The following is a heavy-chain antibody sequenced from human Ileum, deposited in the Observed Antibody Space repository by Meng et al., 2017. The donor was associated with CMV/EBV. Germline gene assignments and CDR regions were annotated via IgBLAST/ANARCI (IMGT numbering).Heavy chain of an antibody. J-gene: IGHJ5*02. CDR2: IYYSGTT. D-gene: IGHD1-26*01. V-gene: IGHV4-39*07. Sequence: LQLQGSGPGRVKPSETLSLTCTVSGDSITTTTYDWGWLRQPPGKGLEWIASIYYSGTTYYNPSLKSRVTISVDTSKNQFSLKVYSVTAADTAIYYCARSRREDWFDPWGQGTLVTVSS. CDR3: ARSRREDWFDP. CDR1: GDSITTTTYD.